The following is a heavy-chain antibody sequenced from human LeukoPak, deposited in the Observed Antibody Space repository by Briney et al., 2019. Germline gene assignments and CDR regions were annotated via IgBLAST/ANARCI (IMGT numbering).Heavy chain of an antibody. CDR2: IYHSGST. J-gene: IGHJ6*03. CDR1: GYSISSGYY. CDR3: ARGTSPTHYYYMDV. V-gene: IGHV4-38-2*02. Sequence: SETLSLTXTVSGYSISSGYYWGWIREPPGKGLEWIGSIYHSGSTNYNPSLKSRVTISVDTSKNQFSLKLSSVTAADTAVYYCARGTSPTHYYYMDVWGKGTTVTVSS.